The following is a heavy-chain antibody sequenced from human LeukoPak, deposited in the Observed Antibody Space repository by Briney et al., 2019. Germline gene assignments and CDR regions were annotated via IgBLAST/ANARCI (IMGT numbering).Heavy chain of an antibody. J-gene: IGHJ6*02. V-gene: IGHV3-74*01. Sequence: QPGGSLRLSCAASGFAFSNHYVHWVRQLPGKGLVSISRIATDGTITNYADSVRGRFTISRDNAKNTLYLQMNSLGVEDTAVYYCVRGTTAWNGMDVWGQGTTVTVSS. CDR3: VRGTTAWNGMDV. CDR1: GFAFSNHY. D-gene: IGHD2-21*02. CDR2: IATDGTIT.